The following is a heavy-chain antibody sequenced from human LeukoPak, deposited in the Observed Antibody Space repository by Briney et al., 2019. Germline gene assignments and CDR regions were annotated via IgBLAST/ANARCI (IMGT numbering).Heavy chain of an antibody. Sequence: PSETLSLTCTVSGYSISSGYYWGWIRQPPGKGLEWIGSIYHSGSTYYNPSLKSRVTISVDTSKNQFSLKLSSVTAADTAVYYCAAVTTGAFDIWGQGTMVTVSS. CDR1: GYSISSGYY. D-gene: IGHD4-17*01. CDR2: IYHSGST. V-gene: IGHV4-38-2*02. CDR3: AAVTTGAFDI. J-gene: IGHJ3*02.